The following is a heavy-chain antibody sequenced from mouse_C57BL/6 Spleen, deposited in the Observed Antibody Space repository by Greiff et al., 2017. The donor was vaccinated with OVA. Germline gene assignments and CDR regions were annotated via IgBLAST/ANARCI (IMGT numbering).Heavy chain of an antibody. V-gene: IGHV1-50*01. CDR1: GYTFTSYW. CDR3: ASGTYDYDDYFDY. J-gene: IGHJ2*01. CDR2: IDPSDSYT. D-gene: IGHD2-4*01. Sequence: QVQLQQPGAELVKPGASVKLSCKASGYTFTSYWMQWVKQRPGQGLEWIGEIDPSDSYTNYNQKFKGKATLTVDTSSSTAYMQLSSLTSEDSAVYYCASGTYDYDDYFDYWGQGTTLTVSS.